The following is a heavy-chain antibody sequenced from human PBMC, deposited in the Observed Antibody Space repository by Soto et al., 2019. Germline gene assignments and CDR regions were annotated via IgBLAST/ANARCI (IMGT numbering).Heavy chain of an antibody. CDR1: ESTFSSTV. V-gene: IGHV3-23*01. J-gene: IGHJ4*02. D-gene: IGHD6-13*01. Sequence: GGSLRLSCAVSESTFSSTVMSWFRQAPGKGLEWVSSISGSGDKLYYVDSVKGRFTISRDNSKNTLYLQMNSLRAEDTAIYFCANMSGAAVDHWGQGT. CDR3: ANMSGAAVDH. CDR2: ISGSGDKL.